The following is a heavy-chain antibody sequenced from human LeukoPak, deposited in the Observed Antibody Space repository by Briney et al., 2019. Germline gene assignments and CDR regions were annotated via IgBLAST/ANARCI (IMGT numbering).Heavy chain of an antibody. CDR3: ARAMGTVVTRYYYYYYMDV. CDR1: GFTFSSYW. CDR2: IKQDGSEK. D-gene: IGHD4-23*01. Sequence: GGSLRLSCAASGFTFSSYWMSWVRQAPGKGLEWVANIKQDGSEKYYVDSVKGRFTISRDNAKNSLYLQMNSLRAEDTAVYYCARAMGTVVTRYYYYYYMDVWGKGTTVTVSS. J-gene: IGHJ6*03. V-gene: IGHV3-7*03.